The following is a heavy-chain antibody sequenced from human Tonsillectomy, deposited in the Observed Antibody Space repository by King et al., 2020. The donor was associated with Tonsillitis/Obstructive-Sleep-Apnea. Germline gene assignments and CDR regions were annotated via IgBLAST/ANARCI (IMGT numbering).Heavy chain of an antibody. CDR1: GFTFSSYA. CDR2: ISISGGGT. D-gene: IGHD6-13*01. CDR3: VAISGMTGAGPFDY. Sequence: DVQLVESGGGLVQPGGSLRLSCAASGFTFSSYAMSWVRQAPGKGPEWVSAISISGGGTYSADAVKGRFTISRDNSKNTLYLQMNSLRVGDTAIYYCVAISGMTGAGPFDYWGRGTVVTVSS. J-gene: IGHJ4*02. V-gene: IGHV3-23*04.